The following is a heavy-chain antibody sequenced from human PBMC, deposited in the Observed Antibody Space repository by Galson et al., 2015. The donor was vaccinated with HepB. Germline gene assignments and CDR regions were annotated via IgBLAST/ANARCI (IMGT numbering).Heavy chain of an antibody. Sequence: SVKVSCKASGYRFTTYGISWVRQAPGRGLEWMGWISVRTGDTNLAQNLEDRVTMMIDTSTNTVYMELRSLRSDDTAIYYCAREGVYGDYVGFAQFFGVDVWGQGTSVIVSS. CDR3: AREGVYGDYVGFAQFFGVDV. J-gene: IGHJ6*02. V-gene: IGHV1-18*04. CDR2: ISVRTGDT. CDR1: GYRFTTYG. D-gene: IGHD4-17*01.